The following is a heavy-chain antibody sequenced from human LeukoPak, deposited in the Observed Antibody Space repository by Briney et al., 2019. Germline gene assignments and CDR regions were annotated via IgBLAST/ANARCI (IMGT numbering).Heavy chain of an antibody. CDR1: GFTFSSYA. V-gene: IGHV3-23*01. Sequence: GGSLRLSCAASGFTFSSYAMSWVRQAPGEGLEWVSAISGSGGSTYYADSVKGRFTISRDNSKNTLYLQMNSLRAEDTAVYYCAKDSAIVVVPAAIGDYWGQGTLVTVSS. D-gene: IGHD2-2*02. J-gene: IGHJ4*02. CDR3: AKDSAIVVVPAAIGDY. CDR2: ISGSGGST.